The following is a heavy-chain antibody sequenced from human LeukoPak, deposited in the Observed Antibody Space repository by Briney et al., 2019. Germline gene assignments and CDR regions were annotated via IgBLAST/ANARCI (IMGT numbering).Heavy chain of an antibody. Sequence: SETLSLTCTVSGYSISSGYYWGWIRQPPGKGLEWIGIIYHSGSTYYNPSLKSLITISVDTSTNQFSLKLSSVTAADTAVYYCAIYYGDYYYYYYMDVWGKGTTVTVSS. J-gene: IGHJ6*03. CDR2: IYHSGST. V-gene: IGHV4-38-2*02. CDR1: GYSISSGYY. CDR3: AIYYGDYYYYYYMDV. D-gene: IGHD4-17*01.